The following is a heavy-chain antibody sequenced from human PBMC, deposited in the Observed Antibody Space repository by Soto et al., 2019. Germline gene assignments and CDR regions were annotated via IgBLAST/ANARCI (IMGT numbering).Heavy chain of an antibody. CDR1: GGTFSSYT. CDR2: IIPILGIA. J-gene: IGHJ3*02. Sequence: SVKVSCKASGGTFSSYTISWVRQAPGQGLEWMGRIIPILGIANYAQKFQGRVTITADKSTSTAYMELSSLRSEDTAVYYCARWGYCSGGSCYGMSAFDIWGQGTMVPVSS. CDR3: ARWGYCSGGSCYGMSAFDI. V-gene: IGHV1-69*02. D-gene: IGHD2-15*01.